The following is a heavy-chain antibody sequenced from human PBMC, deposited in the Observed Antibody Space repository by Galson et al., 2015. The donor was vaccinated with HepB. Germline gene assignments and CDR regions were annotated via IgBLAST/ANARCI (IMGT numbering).Heavy chain of an antibody. Sequence: SLRLSCAASGFTFSGYGMHWVRQAPGKGLEWMAVIWYDGSNKYYADSVRGRFTISRDNSKNTLYLQMNRLRAEDTAVYYCARDLGGGELLVEYWGQGTLVTVSS. D-gene: IGHD1-26*01. CDR2: IWYDGSNK. V-gene: IGHV3-33*01. J-gene: IGHJ4*02. CDR1: GFTFSGYG. CDR3: ARDLGGGELLVEY.